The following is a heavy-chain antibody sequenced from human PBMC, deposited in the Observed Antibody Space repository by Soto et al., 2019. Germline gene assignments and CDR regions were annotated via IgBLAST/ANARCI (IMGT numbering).Heavy chain of an antibody. D-gene: IGHD1-1*01. Sequence: QVQLLQSGAEVKKPGASVKISCKASGYTFSFDYLNWVRQAPGQGLEWMGKINPDGSATTYAQSFQGRVSITSDASTGTVYMELSSLTSDDTAVYYCAKGRRNTFWGQGTLVSVSS. CDR2: INPDGSAT. CDR3: AKGRRNTF. V-gene: IGHV1-46*01. J-gene: IGHJ4*02. CDR1: GYTFSFDY.